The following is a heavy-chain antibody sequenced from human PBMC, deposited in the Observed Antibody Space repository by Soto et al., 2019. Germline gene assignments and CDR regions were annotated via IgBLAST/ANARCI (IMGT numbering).Heavy chain of an antibody. CDR2: MIPLFGTS. CDR3: ARVSYYGSGTYNWFDP. CDR1: GGAFRSYA. J-gene: IGHJ5*02. D-gene: IGHD3-10*01. Sequence: GDSVKVSFKASGGAFRSYAISCVRKAPGQGLEWMGGMIPLFGTSNYPQKFQGRVTITACESTSTAYMELSSLRSADTAVYYCARVSYYGSGTYNWFDPWGQGTPVTVSS. V-gene: IGHV1-69*13.